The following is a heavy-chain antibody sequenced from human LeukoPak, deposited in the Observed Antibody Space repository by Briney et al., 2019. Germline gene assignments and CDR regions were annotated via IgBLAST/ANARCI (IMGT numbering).Heavy chain of an antibody. D-gene: IGHD6-19*01. J-gene: IGHJ4*02. Sequence: GGSLRLSCAASGFTFSTYGMLWVRQAPGQGPEWVALIRYDGSNKYYADSVKGRFTISRDNSKNTLYLQMNSLRVEDTAMYYCAKAGTQQWLLFVDVYWGQGALVTVSS. CDR1: GFTFSTYG. CDR3: AKAGTQQWLLFVDVY. V-gene: IGHV3-30*02. CDR2: IRYDGSNK.